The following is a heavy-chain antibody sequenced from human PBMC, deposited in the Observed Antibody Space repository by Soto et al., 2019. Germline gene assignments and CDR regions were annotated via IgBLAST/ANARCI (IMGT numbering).Heavy chain of an antibody. CDR3: AHRPARRGTDGYDFDF. CDR1: GFSLGTTGLG. V-gene: IGHV2-5*02. D-gene: IGHD5-12*01. Sequence: QITLKESGPTLVKPTQTLTLTCTFSGFSLGTTGLGVGWIRQPPGKALEWLALIYWDDLRRYSPSLESRLTITKDTSKNQVFLTMTNMDPVDTGTYYCAHRPARRGTDGYDFDFWGQGTLVIVSS. J-gene: IGHJ4*02. CDR2: IYWDDLR.